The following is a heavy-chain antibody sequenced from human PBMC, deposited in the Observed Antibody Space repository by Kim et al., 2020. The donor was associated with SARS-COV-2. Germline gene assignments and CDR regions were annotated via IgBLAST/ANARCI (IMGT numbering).Heavy chain of an antibody. CDR2: VNSHSNSI. CDR1: GFSFSSHR. CDR3: ASWARTEIGADDFWSGPFDY. J-gene: IGHJ4*02. D-gene: IGHD3-3*01. V-gene: IGHV3-21*01. Sequence: GGSLRLSCAASGFSFSSHRMNWVRQAPGKGLEWVSSVNSHSNSIDYADSVKGRFTISRDNAKNSLYLEMNSLRAEDTAVYYCASWARTEIGADDFWSGPFDYWGQGTLVTVSS.